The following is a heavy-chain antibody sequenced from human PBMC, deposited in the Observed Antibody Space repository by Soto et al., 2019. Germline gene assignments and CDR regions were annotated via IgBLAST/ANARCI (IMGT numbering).Heavy chain of an antibody. V-gene: IGHV4-31*03. D-gene: IGHD5-12*01. CDR1: YDSISSRGHY. J-gene: IGHJ5*02. CDR2: IYYSGST. CDR3: ARGRDGFVNWFDP. Sequence: QVQLQESGPGLVKPSQTLSLTCTVSYDSISSRGHYWSWIRQHPGKGLEWIGDIYYSGSTYYNPSLKSRLTISADTSKNQFSLKLTSVTAADTALYYCARGRDGFVNWFDPWGQGTLVTVSS.